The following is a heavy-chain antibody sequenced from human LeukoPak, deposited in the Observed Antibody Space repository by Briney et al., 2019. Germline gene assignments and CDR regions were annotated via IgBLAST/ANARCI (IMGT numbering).Heavy chain of an antibody. J-gene: IGHJ4*02. Sequence: ASVKVSCKASGYTFTSYDINWVRPASGQGLEWTGWMNPNSGNTSYVQKFQGRVTMTRNTSISTAYMELSSLRSEDTAVYYCARRRYSSNWYYFDYWGQGTLVTVSS. CDR3: ARRRYSSNWYYFDY. CDR2: MNPNSGNT. CDR1: GYTFTSYD. V-gene: IGHV1-8*01. D-gene: IGHD6-13*01.